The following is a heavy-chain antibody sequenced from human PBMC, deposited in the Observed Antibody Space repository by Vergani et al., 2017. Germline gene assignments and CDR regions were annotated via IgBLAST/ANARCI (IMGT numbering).Heavy chain of an antibody. Sequence: EVQLLESGGNLIQPGGSLRLSCGASGFTFSSYAMTWVRLAPGKGLQLVSAISGSGGNTFYTDSVKGRCTISRDNSKDTLYLQMNSLRVEDTAIYYCAKARDPNCKGGNCYSYYYGLDLWGQGTTVTVSS. CDR2: ISGSGGNT. CDR3: AKARDPNCKGGNCYSYYYGLDL. CDR1: GFTFSSYA. D-gene: IGHD2-21*01. J-gene: IGHJ6*02. V-gene: IGHV3-23*01.